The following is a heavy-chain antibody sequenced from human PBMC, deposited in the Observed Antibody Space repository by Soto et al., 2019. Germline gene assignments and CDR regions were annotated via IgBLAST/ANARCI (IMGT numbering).Heavy chain of an antibody. CDR2: IKEDGSEK. CDR3: ARAYYDFLWGSYRFDY. CDR1: GFTFSRYW. J-gene: IGHJ4*02. Sequence: EVHLVESGGGLVQPGGSLRLSCAASGFTFSRYWMSWVRQAPGKGLEWVANIKEDGSEKKNVDSVKGRFTISRDNAKNSLYLQMNSLRAEYTAVYYCARAYYDFLWGSYRFDYWGQGALVTVSS. V-gene: IGHV3-7*01. D-gene: IGHD3-16*02.